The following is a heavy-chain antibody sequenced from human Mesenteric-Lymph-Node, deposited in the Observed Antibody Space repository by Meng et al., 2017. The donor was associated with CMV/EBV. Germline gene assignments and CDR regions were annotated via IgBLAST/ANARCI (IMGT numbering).Heavy chain of an antibody. J-gene: IGHJ4*02. D-gene: IGHD4-23*01. V-gene: IGHV4-34*01. CDR2: INHSGST. Sequence: QGQQQRWGEGLLEPSETLSLTCAVYGGSFSGYYWSWIRQPPGKGLEWIGEINHSGSTNYNPSLKSRVTISVDTSKNQFSLKLSSVTAADTAVYYCARHQRWLKSEGGFNYWGQGTLVTVSS. CDR1: GGSFSGYY. CDR3: ARHQRWLKSEGGFNY.